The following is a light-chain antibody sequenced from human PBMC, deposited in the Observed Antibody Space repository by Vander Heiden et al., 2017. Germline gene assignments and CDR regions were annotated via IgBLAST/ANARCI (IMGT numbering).Light chain of an antibody. CDR3: SSYTTSSTVV. CDR1: STDGGGYNF. V-gene: IGLV2-14*01. CDR2: EVS. Sequence: QSALTPPASLSGSPGQSITISCTGTSTDGGGYNFVSWSQQHPGKAPKLIIYEVSNRPSGVSNRFSGSKSGNTASLTISGLQAEDEADYYCSSYTTSSTVVFGGGTKLTVL. J-gene: IGLJ3*02.